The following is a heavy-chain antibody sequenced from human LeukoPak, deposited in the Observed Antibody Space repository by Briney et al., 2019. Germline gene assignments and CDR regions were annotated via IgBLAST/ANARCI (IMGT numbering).Heavy chain of an antibody. CDR1: GFTFSSYT. Sequence: GGSLRLSCAASGFTFSSYTMSWVRQAPGKGLEWVSGISGSGTSTFYADSVRGRFTISRDHSKNTLYLQMNSLRAGDTAVYYCAKVNYYESSDIGLFDYWGQGTLVTVSS. CDR3: AKVNYYESSDIGLFDY. D-gene: IGHD3-22*01. J-gene: IGHJ4*02. CDR2: ISGSGTST. V-gene: IGHV3-23*01.